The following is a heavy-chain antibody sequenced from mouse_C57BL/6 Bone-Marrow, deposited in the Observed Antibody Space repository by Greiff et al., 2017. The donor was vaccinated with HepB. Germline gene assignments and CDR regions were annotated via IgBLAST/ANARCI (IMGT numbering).Heavy chain of an antibody. CDR2: ISNGGGST. V-gene: IGHV5-12*01. Sequence: EVKLVESGGGLVQPGGSLKLSCAASGFTFSDYYMYWVRQTPEKRLEWVAYISNGGGSTYYPDTVKGRFTISRDNAKNTLYLQMSRLKSEDTAMYYCARKTLRGWFAYWGQGTLVTVSA. CDR1: GFTFSDYY. CDR3: ARKTLRGWFAY. J-gene: IGHJ3*01.